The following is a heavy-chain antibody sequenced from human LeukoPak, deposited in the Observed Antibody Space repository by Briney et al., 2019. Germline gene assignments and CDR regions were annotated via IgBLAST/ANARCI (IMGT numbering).Heavy chain of an antibody. CDR2: IYTSGST. Sequence: SETLSLTCTVSGGSISSYYWSWIRQPAGKGLEWIGRIYTSGSTNYNPSLKSRVTISVDTSKNQFSLKLSSVTAADTAVYYCAGDSGSKLALYYWGQGTLVTVSS. CDR1: GGSISSYY. CDR3: AGDSGSKLALYY. V-gene: IGHV4-4*07. J-gene: IGHJ4*02. D-gene: IGHD1-26*01.